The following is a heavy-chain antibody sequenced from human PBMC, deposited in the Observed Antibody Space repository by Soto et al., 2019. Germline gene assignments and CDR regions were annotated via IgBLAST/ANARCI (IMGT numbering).Heavy chain of an antibody. V-gene: IGHV1-3*01. Sequence: ASVKVSCKASGCTFTSYAMHWVRQAPGQRLEWMGWINAGNGNTKYSQKFQGRVTITRDTSASTAYMELSSLRSEDTAVYYCARGPLRGYCSGGSCYGNFAFDYWGQGTLVTVSS. CDR2: INAGNGNT. CDR3: ARGPLRGYCSGGSCYGNFAFDY. CDR1: GCTFTSYA. J-gene: IGHJ4*02. D-gene: IGHD2-15*01.